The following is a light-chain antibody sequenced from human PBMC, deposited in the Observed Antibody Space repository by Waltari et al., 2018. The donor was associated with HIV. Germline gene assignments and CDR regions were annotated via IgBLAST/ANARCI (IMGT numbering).Light chain of an antibody. J-gene: IGKJ2*01. CDR2: DAS. CDR3: HQRSNWPGT. CDR1: QSVTSS. Sequence: EIALTQSPATLSLSPGARATLSCRASQSVTSSLVWFQQKPGQPPRLLIYDASFRATGISARFSGSGSGTDFTLTIRSLEAEDSAVYYCHQRSNWPGTFGQGTNLEI. V-gene: IGKV3-11*01.